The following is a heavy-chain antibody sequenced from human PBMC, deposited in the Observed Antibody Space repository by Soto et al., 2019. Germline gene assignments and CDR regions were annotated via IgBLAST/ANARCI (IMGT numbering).Heavy chain of an antibody. V-gene: IGHV4-59*08. CDR2: IYYTGNT. D-gene: IGHD3-9*01. CDR3: VXFWPPPDYDTETIYSDAFDF. J-gene: IGHJ4*02. Sequence: ETLSLTCTVXGGSITGNYWSWIRQPPGKGLEWVGYIYYTGNTYVKPSLKSRVTMSVDTSGNRFSLKLSSVTAADTATYFCVXFWPPPDYDTETIYSDAFDFWGQGIPVTVSS. CDR1: GGSITGNY.